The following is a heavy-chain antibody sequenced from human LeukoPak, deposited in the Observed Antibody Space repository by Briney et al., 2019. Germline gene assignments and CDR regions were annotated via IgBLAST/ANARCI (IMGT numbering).Heavy chain of an antibody. CDR1: GYTFTSYY. D-gene: IGHD6-19*01. Sequence: ASVKVSCKASGYTFTSYYMHWVRQAPGQGLEWMGRINPSGGSTTYAQKFQGRVTMTRDTSTGTVYMELSSLRSEDTAVYYCARDSPLISGWYAYWGQGTLVTVSS. CDR2: INPSGGST. J-gene: IGHJ4*02. CDR3: ARDSPLISGWYAY. V-gene: IGHV1-46*01.